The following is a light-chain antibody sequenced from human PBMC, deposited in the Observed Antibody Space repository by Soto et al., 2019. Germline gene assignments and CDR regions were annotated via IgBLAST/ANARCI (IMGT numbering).Light chain of an antibody. CDR1: SSDVGGYNY. Sequence: QSALTQPASVSGSPGQSITISCTGTSSDVGGYNYVSWYQHHPGKVPKLLIYDVNMLPPGISNRFSGSKSGNTASLTISGIQAEDVAYYYCGTYTNSITLVFGGGTKLTVL. J-gene: IGLJ2*01. CDR2: DVN. V-gene: IGLV2-14*03. CDR3: GTYTNSITLV.